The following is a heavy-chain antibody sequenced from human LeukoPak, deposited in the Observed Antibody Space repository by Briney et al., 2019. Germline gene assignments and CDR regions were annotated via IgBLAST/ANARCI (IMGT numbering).Heavy chain of an antibody. CDR1: GFTFSSYA. J-gene: IGHJ4*02. CDR3: AKDLGYSSSWYCDY. Sequence: GGSLRLSCAASGFTFSSYAMSWVRQAPGKGLEWVSAISGSGGSTYYADSVKGRFTISRDNSKNTLYLQMNSLRAEDTAVYYCAKDLGYSSSWYCDYWGQGTLVTVSS. CDR2: ISGSGGST. V-gene: IGHV3-23*01. D-gene: IGHD6-13*01.